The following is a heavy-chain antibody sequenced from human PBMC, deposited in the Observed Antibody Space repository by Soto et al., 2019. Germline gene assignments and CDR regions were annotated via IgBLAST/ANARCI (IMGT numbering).Heavy chain of an antibody. D-gene: IGHD6-19*01. J-gene: IGHJ6*02. CDR1: GGSISSYY. V-gene: IGHV4-59*01. CDR3: ARAKAVAGIVRYYYYGMDV. CDR2: IYYSGST. Sequence: SETLSLTCTVSGGSISSYYWSWIRQPPGKGLEWIGYIYYSGSTNYNPSLKSRVTISVDTSKNQFSLKLSSVTAADTAVYYCARAKAVAGIVRYYYYGMDVWGQGTTVTVS.